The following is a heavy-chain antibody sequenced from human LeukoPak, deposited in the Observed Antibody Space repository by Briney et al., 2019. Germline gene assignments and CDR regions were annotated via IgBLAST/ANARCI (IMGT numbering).Heavy chain of an antibody. D-gene: IGHD6-19*01. V-gene: IGHV4-34*01. CDR2: INHSGST. CDR3: ARAEGSGWRYNWFDP. CDR1: GGCFSGYY. Sequence: SETLSLTCAVYGGCFSGYYWSWIRQPPGKGLECIGEINHSGSTNYNPSLKSRVTISVDTSKNQFSLKLSSVTAADTAVYYCARAEGSGWRYNWFDPWGQGTLVTVSS. J-gene: IGHJ5*02.